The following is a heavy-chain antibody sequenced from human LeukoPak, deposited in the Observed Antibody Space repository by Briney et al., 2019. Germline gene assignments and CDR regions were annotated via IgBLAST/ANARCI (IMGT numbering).Heavy chain of an antibody. CDR3: AKERAYFDSTGSSTTREA. V-gene: IGHV1-8*01. CDR2: MNPNSGNT. Sequence: ASVTVSCKASGYTFTSYDINWVRQATGQGLEWMGWMNPNSGNTGYAQKFQGRVTMTRNTSISTAYMELSSLRAEDTALYYCAKERAYFDSTGSSTTREAWGQGTLVTVSS. CDR1: GYTFTSYD. D-gene: IGHD2-8*02. J-gene: IGHJ5*02.